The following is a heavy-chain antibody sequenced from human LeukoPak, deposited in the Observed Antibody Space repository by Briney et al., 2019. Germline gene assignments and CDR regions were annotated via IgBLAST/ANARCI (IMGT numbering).Heavy chain of an antibody. J-gene: IGHJ4*02. Sequence: SETLSLTCTVSGGSISSYYWSWIRQPPGKGLEWIGYIYYSGSTNYNPSLKSRVTISVDTSKNQFSLKLSSVTAADTAVYYCARDILSDREGYWGQGALVTVSS. CDR2: IYYSGST. CDR1: GGSISSYY. D-gene: IGHD1-26*01. CDR3: ARDILSDREGY. V-gene: IGHV4-59*01.